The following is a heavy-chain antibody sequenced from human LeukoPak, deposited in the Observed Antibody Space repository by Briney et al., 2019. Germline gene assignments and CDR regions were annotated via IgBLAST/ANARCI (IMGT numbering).Heavy chain of an antibody. CDR3: ARVPKTGYYYYYMDV. D-gene: IGHD7-27*01. CDR1: GGTFSSYA. CDR2: IIPIFGTA. V-gene: IGHV1-69*01. J-gene: IGHJ6*03. Sequence: VASVKVSCKASGGTFSSYAISWVRQAPGQGLEWMGGIIPIFGTANYAQKFQGRVTITADESTSTAYMELSSLRSEDTAVYYCARVPKTGYYYYYMDVWGKGTTVTVSS.